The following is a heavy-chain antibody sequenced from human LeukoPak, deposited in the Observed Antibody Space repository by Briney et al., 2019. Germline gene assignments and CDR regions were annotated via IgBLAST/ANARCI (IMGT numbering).Heavy chain of an antibody. V-gene: IGHV3-21*01. Sequence: GGSLRLSCAASGFTFSSYSMNWVRQAPGKGLERVSSISSSSSYIYYADSVKGRFTISRDNAKNSLYLQMNSLRAEDTAVYYCARDGDYDYVWGSYRYTGPPSGSPFWGQGTLVTVSS. J-gene: IGHJ4*02. D-gene: IGHD3-16*02. CDR3: ARDGDYDYVWGSYRYTGPPSGSPF. CDR1: GFTFSSYS. CDR2: ISSSSSYI.